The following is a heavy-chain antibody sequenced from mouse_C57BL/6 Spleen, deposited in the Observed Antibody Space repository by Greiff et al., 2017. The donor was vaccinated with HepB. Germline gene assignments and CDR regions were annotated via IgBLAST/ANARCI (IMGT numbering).Heavy chain of an antibody. CDR2: IYPRDGST. Sequence: QVQLQQSGPELVKPGASVKLSCKASGYTFTSYDINWVKQRPGQGLEWIGWIYPRDGSTKYNEKFKGKATLTVDTSSSTAYRELHSLTSEDSAVYFCAREGGLLRGYFDVWGTGTTVTVSS. CDR1: GYTFTSYD. V-gene: IGHV1-85*01. CDR3: AREGGLLRGYFDV. J-gene: IGHJ1*03. D-gene: IGHD1-1*01.